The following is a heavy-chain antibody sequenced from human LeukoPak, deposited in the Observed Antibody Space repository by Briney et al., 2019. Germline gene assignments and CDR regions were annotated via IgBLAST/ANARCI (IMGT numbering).Heavy chain of an antibody. CDR3: ARGKSGSGFDY. CDR1: GFTFSIYA. V-gene: IGHV3-23*01. CDR2: INYSGGAA. D-gene: IGHD3-10*01. J-gene: IGHJ4*02. Sequence: GGSLRLSCAAPGFTFSIYAMAWVRQAPGKGLEWVSGINYSGGAAFYADSVKGRFTMSRDNSKSTLFLQMNSLRAEDTALYYCARGKSGSGFDYWGQGSLATVSS.